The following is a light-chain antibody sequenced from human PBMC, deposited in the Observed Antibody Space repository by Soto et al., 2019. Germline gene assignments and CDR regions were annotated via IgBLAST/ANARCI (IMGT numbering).Light chain of an antibody. Sequence: MTQSPATLSVSPGARATLSCRASQSVSSNLAWYQHKPGRAPKLLIFGASSLQSGVPSRFSGSGSGTDFTLTISSLQPEDFATYYCQQANSFPITFGQGTRLEIK. CDR1: QSVSSN. V-gene: IGKV1-12*01. CDR3: QQANSFPIT. J-gene: IGKJ5*01. CDR2: GAS.